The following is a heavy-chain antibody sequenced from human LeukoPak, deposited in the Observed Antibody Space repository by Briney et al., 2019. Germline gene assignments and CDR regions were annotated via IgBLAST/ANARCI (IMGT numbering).Heavy chain of an antibody. J-gene: IGHJ6*02. D-gene: IGHD3-3*01. Sequence: GASVKVSCKASGYTFTGYYMHWVRQAPGQGLEWLGGINPNSGGTNYAQKFQGRVTMTRDTSISTAYMELSRLRSDDTAVYYCARDQLRITIFGAVYGMDVWGQGTTVTVSS. CDR2: INPNSGGT. CDR3: ARDQLRITIFGAVYGMDV. V-gene: IGHV1-2*02. CDR1: GYTFTGYY.